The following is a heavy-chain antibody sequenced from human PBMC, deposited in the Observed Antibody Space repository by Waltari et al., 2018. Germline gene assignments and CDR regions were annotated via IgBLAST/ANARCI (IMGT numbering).Heavy chain of an antibody. V-gene: IGHV3-23*01. D-gene: IGHD3-10*01. CDR2: IGGGGGST. CDR3: AKDRTGSKFDP. CDR1: GLAFSSHA. J-gene: IGHJ5*02. Sequence: EVQLLESGGGLVQPGGSLRLSCAASGLAFSSHAMSWVRQAPGEGLEWVSAIGGGGGSTYYADSVKGRFTISRDKSKNTLYLQMNSLRAEDTAVYYCAKDRTGSKFDPWGQGTLVTVSS.